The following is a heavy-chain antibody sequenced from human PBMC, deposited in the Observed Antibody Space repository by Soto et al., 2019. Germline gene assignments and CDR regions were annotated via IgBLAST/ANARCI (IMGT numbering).Heavy chain of an antibody. CDR2: ITGSSSYI. CDR3: ARLVASETGYGMDV. V-gene: IGHV3-21*06. D-gene: IGHD3-9*01. CDR1: GFIFSSHN. J-gene: IGHJ6*02. Sequence: LSLSCAASGFIFSSHNMNWVRQAPGKGLEWVSSITGSSSYIFYADSVKGRFTISRDNAKNTVYLQMNSLRAEDTGVYYCARLVASETGYGMDVWGQGTTVTVSS.